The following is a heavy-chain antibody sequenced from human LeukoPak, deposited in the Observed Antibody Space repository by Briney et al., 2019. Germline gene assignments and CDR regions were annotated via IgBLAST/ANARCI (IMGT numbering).Heavy chain of an antibody. D-gene: IGHD6-6*01. CDR1: GGSFSGYY. J-gene: IGHJ5*02. CDR2: INHSGSTSGST. V-gene: IGHV4-34*01. Sequence: PSETLSLTCDVYGGSFSGYYWSWFGQPPGKGLDWIGEINHSGSTSGSTNYSPSLKSRVTISVDASKNQFSLKLSSVTAADTAVYYCATGGIAARLKTWDQGTLVTVSS. CDR3: ATGGIAARLKT.